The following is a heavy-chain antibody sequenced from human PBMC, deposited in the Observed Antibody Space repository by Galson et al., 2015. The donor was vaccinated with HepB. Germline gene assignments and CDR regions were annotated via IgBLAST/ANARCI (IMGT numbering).Heavy chain of an antibody. CDR2: ISISGSTI. Sequence: SLRLSCAASGFTFSRYSMNWVRQAPGKGLEWISYISISGSTIYYSDSVEGRFTVPRDNGKSSLYLQMNSLRADDTAVYYCARCPFTDYYGSGIYFDYWGHGTPVTVSS. V-gene: IGHV3-48*01. J-gene: IGHJ4*03. CDR1: GFTFSRYS. CDR3: ARCPFTDYYGSGIYFDY. D-gene: IGHD3-10*01.